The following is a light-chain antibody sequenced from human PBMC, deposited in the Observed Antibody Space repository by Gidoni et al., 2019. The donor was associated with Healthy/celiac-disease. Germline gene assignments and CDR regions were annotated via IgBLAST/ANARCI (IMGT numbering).Light chain of an antibody. J-gene: IGKJ1*01. V-gene: IGKV3-20*01. CDR3: QQYGSSPGT. CDR2: GAS. CDR1: QSVSSSY. Sequence: GERATLSCRASQSVSSSYLAWYQQKPGQAPRRLIYGASSRATGIPDRFSGSGSGTDFTLTISRLEPEDFAVYYCQQYGSSPGTFGQGTKVEIK.